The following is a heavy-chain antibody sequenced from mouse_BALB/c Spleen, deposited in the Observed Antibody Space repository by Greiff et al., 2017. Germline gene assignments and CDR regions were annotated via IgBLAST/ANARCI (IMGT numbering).Heavy chain of an antibody. Sequence: EVQLQQSGPELVKPGASVKMSCKASGYTFTSYVMHWVKQKPGQGLEWIGYINPYNDGTKYNEKFKGKATLTSDKSSSTAYMELSSLTSEDSAVYYCARSETPFYYAMDYWGQGTSVTVSS. CDR2: INPYNDGT. J-gene: IGHJ4*01. V-gene: IGHV1-14*01. CDR1: GYTFTSYV. CDR3: ARSETPFYYAMDY.